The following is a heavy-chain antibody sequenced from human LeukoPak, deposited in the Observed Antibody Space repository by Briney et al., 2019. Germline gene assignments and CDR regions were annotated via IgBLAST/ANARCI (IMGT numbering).Heavy chain of an antibody. J-gene: IGHJ4*02. V-gene: IGHV4-31*03. Sequence: SQTLSLTCTVSGGSISSGGYYWSWIRQHPGKGLEWIGYIYYSGSTYYNPSLKSRVTISVDTSKNQFSLKLSSVTAADTAVYYCARVLVPPGGWYNARDVDAGYYFDYWGQGTLVTVSS. CDR3: ARVLVPPGGWYNARDVDAGYYFDY. CDR1: GGSISSGGYY. D-gene: IGHD6-19*01. CDR2: IYYSGST.